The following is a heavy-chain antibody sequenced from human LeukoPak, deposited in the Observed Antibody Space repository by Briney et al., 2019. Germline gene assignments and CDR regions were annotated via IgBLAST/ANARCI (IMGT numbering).Heavy chain of an antibody. CDR1: GFSLSTSGVG. Sequence: SGPTLVKPTQTLTLTCTFSGFSLSTSGVGVGWIRQPPGKALEWLALIYWNDDKRYSPSLKSGLTITKDTSKNQVVLTMTNMDPVDTATYYCAHRVCYYDSSGYYYEWFDPWGQGTLVTVSS. D-gene: IGHD3-22*01. CDR3: AHRVCYYDSSGYYYEWFDP. V-gene: IGHV2-5*01. CDR2: IYWNDDK. J-gene: IGHJ5*02.